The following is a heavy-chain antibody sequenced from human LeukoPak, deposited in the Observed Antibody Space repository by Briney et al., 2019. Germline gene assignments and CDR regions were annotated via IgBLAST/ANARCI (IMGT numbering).Heavy chain of an antibody. Sequence: GGSLRLSCVASGFTFSDYYMTWVRQPPGKGLEWVANIKQDGSEKYYVDSVKGRFTISRDNAKKSLYLQMNSLRDEDTAVYYCAELGITMIGGVWGKGTTVTISS. CDR3: AELGITMIGGV. D-gene: IGHD3-10*02. V-gene: IGHV3-7*01. CDR2: IKQDGSEK. CDR1: GFTFSDYY. J-gene: IGHJ6*04.